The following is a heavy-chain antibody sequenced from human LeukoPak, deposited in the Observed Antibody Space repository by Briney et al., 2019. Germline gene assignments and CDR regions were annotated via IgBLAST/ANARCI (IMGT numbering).Heavy chain of an antibody. V-gene: IGHV1-18*01. J-gene: IGHJ5*02. D-gene: IGHD4-17*01. CDR2: ISAYNGNT. CDR1: GYTFTSYG. Sequence: GASVKVSCKASGYTFTSYGISWVRQAPGQGLEWMGWISAYNGNTNYAQKLQGRVTMTTDTSTSTAYMELRSLRSDDTAVYYCARVSRLRSESGDWFDPWGQGTLVTVSS. CDR3: ARVSRLRSESGDWFDP.